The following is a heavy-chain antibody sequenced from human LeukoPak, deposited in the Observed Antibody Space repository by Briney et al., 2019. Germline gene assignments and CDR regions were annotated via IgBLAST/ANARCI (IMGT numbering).Heavy chain of an antibody. D-gene: IGHD4-17*01. J-gene: IGHJ3*02. CDR3: ARVRGYGDYPDAFDI. CDR1: GGSISCYY. CDR2: IYTSGST. Sequence: SETLSLTCTVSGGSISCYYWSWIRQPAGKGLEWIGRIYTSGSTNYNPSFKSRVTMSVDTSKNQFSLKLSSVTAADTAVYYCARVRGYGDYPDAFDIWGQGTMVTVSS. V-gene: IGHV4-4*07.